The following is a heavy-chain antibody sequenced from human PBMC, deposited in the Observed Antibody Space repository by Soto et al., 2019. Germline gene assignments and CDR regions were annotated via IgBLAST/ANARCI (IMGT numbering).Heavy chain of an antibody. CDR2: ISYDGSNK. V-gene: IGHV3-30*18. CDR1: GFTFSSYG. Sequence: PGGSLRLSCAASGFTFSSYGMHWVRQAPGKGLEWVAVISYDGSNKYYADSVKGRFTISRDNSKSTLYLQMNSLRAEDTAVYYCAKPGGYYFDYWGQGTLVTVSS. J-gene: IGHJ4*02. CDR3: AKPGGYYFDY. D-gene: IGHD3-10*01.